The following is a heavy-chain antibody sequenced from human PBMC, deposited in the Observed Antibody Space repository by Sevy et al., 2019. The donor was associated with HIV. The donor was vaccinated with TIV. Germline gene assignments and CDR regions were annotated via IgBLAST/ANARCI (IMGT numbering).Heavy chain of an antibody. Sequence: GESLKISCAASVFTFSIYTMSWVRQAPGKGLEWVSTFCFGGSKIYYADSVKGRFTISRDNSRNTVYLQMNSLRADDTAVYYCAREGCTQPHDYWGQGTLVTVSS. V-gene: IGHV3-23*01. CDR2: FCFGGSKI. CDR1: VFTFSIYT. D-gene: IGHD2-8*01. CDR3: AREGCTQPHDY. J-gene: IGHJ4*02.